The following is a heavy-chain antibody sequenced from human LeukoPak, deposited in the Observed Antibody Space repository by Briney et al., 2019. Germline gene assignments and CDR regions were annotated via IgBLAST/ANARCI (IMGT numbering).Heavy chain of an antibody. J-gene: IGHJ3*02. CDR2: MNPNSGNT. CDR1: GYTFTGYY. Sequence: GASVKVSCKASGYTFTGYYMHWVRQATGQGLEWMGWMNPNSGNTGYAQKFQGRVTITRNTSISTAYMELSSLRSEDTAVYYCARDDAFDIWGQGTMVTVSS. V-gene: IGHV1-8*03. CDR3: ARDDAFDI.